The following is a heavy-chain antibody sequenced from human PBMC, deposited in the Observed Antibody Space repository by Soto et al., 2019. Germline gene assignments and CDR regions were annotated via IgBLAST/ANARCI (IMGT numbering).Heavy chain of an antibody. Sequence: SVKVSCKASGGTFSSYAISWVRQAPGQGLEWMGGIIPIFGTANYAQKFQGRVTITADESTSTAYMELSSLRSEDTAVYYCARGPLGYSGYDYAPGPLDYWGQGTLVTVSS. CDR1: GGTFSSYA. CDR2: IIPIFGTA. J-gene: IGHJ4*02. V-gene: IGHV1-69*13. CDR3: ARGPLGYSGYDYAPGPLDY. D-gene: IGHD5-12*01.